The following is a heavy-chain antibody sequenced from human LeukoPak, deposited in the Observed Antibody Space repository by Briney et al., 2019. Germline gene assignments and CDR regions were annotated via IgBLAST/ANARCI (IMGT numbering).Heavy chain of an antibody. CDR3: ARASMVRGVIDAFDI. D-gene: IGHD3-10*01. CDR1: GYTFTGYY. Sequence: ASVKVSCKASGYTFTGYYMHWVRQAPGQGLEWMGWINPNSGGTNCAQKFQGRVTMTRDTSISTAYMELSRLRSDDTAVYYCARASMVRGVIDAFDIWGQGTMVTVSS. CDR2: INPNSGGT. V-gene: IGHV1-2*02. J-gene: IGHJ3*02.